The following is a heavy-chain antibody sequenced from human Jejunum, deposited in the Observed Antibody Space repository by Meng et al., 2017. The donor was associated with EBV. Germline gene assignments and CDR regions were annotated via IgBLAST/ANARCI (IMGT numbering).Heavy chain of an antibody. CDR3: VRGPPPDT. CDR1: GFTLSSYW. V-gene: IGHV3-74*01. Sequence: EVQVVESGGGLVQPGDSLRLSCAASGFTLSSYWMHWVRQAPGKGLVWVSRINSDGSKTNYADSVKGRFTISRDIAKNTLYLQLNSLRADDTAVYYCVRGPPPDTWGQGTLVTVSS. CDR2: INSDGSKT. J-gene: IGHJ5*02.